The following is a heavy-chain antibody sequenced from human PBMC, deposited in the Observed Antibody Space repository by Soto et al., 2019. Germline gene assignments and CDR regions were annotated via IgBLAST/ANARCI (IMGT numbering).Heavy chain of an antibody. CDR3: ARGGITAVRNYYFDH. Sequence: WETLSLTCNVSGGSISSSEWWSWVRQPPGEGLEWIAEIHHSGPTNYNPSLQSRVTITVDKSKNQISLRLSTVTAADTAVYYCARGGITAVRNYYFDHWGQGTLVTVSS. V-gene: IGHV4-4*02. J-gene: IGHJ4*02. CDR2: IHHSGPT. D-gene: IGHD1-20*01. CDR1: GGSISSSEW.